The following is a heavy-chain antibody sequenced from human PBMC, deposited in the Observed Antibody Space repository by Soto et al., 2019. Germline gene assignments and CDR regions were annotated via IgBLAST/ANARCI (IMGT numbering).Heavy chain of an antibody. CDR2: NYHSGTT. Sequence: SETLPLTFAVSGGSISTYYRSWIRQPPGKVLELIRYNYHSGTTNYNPSLKSRVTISVDTSKNQFSLRLTSVTAADTAIYYCVREAYIGYGHAIDHWGQGTLVTVS. D-gene: IGHD5-12*01. J-gene: IGHJ4*02. V-gene: IGHV4-59*01. CDR3: VREAYIGYGHAIDH. CDR1: GGSISTYY.